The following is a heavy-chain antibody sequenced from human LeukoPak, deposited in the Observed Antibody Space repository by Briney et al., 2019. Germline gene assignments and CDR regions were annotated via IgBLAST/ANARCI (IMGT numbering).Heavy chain of an antibody. D-gene: IGHD5-24*01. J-gene: IGHJ3*02. V-gene: IGHV4-59*03. CDR1: GGSISGSY. CDR2: IYYTGST. Sequence: PSETLSLTCTVSGGSISGSYWSWIRQPPGKGLEWIGYIYYTGSTNYNPSLKSRVTISLDTSKNQFSLKLSSVTAADTAVYYCANEMATTRGGAFDIWGQGTMVTVSS. CDR3: ANEMATTRGGAFDI.